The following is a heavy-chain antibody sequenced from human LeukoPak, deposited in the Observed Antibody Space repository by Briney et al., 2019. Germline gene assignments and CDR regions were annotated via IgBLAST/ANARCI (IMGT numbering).Heavy chain of an antibody. CDR1: GGSISSYY. J-gene: IGHJ4*02. D-gene: IGHD5-18*01. CDR2: TYYSGST. Sequence: PSETLSLTCTVSGGSISSYYWSWIRQPPGKGLEWIGYTYYSGSTNYNPSLKSRVTISVDTSKNQFSLKLSSVTAADTAVYYCARARIQLWSYYFDYWGQGTLVTVSS. CDR3: ARARIQLWSYYFDY. V-gene: IGHV4-59*01.